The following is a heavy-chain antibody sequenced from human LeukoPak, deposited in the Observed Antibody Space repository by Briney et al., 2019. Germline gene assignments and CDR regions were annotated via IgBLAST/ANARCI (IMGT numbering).Heavy chain of an antibody. D-gene: IGHD3-9*01. CDR3: AKDPQYYDILTGYPAFDY. V-gene: IGHV3-23*01. CDR2: ISGSGGST. Sequence: GGSLRLSCAASGFTFSSYAMSWVRQALGKGLEWVSAISGSGGSTYYADSVKGRFTISRDNSKNTLYLQMNSLRAEDTAVYYCAKDPQYYDILTGYPAFDYWGQGTLVTVSS. J-gene: IGHJ4*02. CDR1: GFTFSSYA.